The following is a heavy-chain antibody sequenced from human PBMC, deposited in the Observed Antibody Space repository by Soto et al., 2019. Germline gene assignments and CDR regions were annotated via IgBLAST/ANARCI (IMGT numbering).Heavy chain of an antibody. V-gene: IGHV1-8*01. D-gene: IGHD2-21*01. CDR2: MNPNSGNT. CDR1: GYTIATYD. CDR3: ARSDGYNFNWLDS. Sequence: QVQLVQSGAEVKTPGASVKVSCKASGYTIATYDINWVRQAPGQGLEWMGWMNPNSGNTGYAQKFQGRLTMTRDTALSVAHMELSSLRNEDTAVYYCARSDGYNFNWLDSWGQGPLVTVSA. J-gene: IGHJ5*01.